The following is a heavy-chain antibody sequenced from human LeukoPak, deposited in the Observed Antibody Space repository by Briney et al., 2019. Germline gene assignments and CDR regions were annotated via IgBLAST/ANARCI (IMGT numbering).Heavy chain of an antibody. J-gene: IGHJ3*02. Sequence: GGSLRLSCVASDSGFTFSTYSMNWVRQAPGKGLEWVSYISTSSSTIYYADSVKGRFTISRDNAKNSLYLQMNSLRAEDTAIYHCVRGLIQSSIWGQGTMVTVSS. CDR3: VRGLIQSSI. V-gene: IGHV3-48*01. D-gene: IGHD5-24*01. CDR1: DSGFTFSTYS. CDR2: ISTSSSTI.